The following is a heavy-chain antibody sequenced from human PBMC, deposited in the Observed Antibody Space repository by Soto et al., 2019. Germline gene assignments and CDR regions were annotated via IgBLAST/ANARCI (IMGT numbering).Heavy chain of an antibody. Sequence: PSETLSLTCAVYGGSFSGYYWSWIRQPPGKGLEWIGEINHSGSTNYNPSLKSRVTISVDTSKNQFSLKLSSVTAADTAVYYCARSGPYDSSGYFLFYFQHWGQGTLVTVPS. CDR1: GGSFSGYY. CDR3: ARSGPYDSSGYFLFYFQH. V-gene: IGHV4-34*01. D-gene: IGHD3-22*01. J-gene: IGHJ1*01. CDR2: INHSGST.